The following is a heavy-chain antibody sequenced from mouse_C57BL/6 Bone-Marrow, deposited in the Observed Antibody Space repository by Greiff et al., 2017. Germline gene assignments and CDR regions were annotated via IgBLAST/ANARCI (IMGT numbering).Heavy chain of an antibody. Sequence: VQLQQSGPELVKPGASVKLSCKASGYTFTSYDINWVKQRPGQGLEWIGWIYPRDGSTKYNEKFKGKATLTVDTSSSTASMKLHSLTSEDSAVYFCARLEFDGSSGDWCFDVGGTGTTVTVSA. V-gene: IGHV1-85*01. CDR2: IYPRDGST. CDR3: ARLEFDGSSGDWCFDV. CDR1: GYTFTSYD. J-gene: IGHJ1*03. D-gene: IGHD1-1*01.